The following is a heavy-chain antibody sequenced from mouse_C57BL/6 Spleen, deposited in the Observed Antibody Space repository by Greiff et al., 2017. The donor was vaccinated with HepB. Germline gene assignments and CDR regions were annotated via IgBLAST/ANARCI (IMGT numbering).Heavy chain of an antibody. Sequence: QVHVKQPGAELVKPGASVKMSCKASGYTFTSYWITWVKQRPGQGLEWIGDIYPGSGSTNYNEKFKSKATLTVDTSSSTAYMQLSSLTSEDSAVYYCAREEGDDYDGFAYWGQGTLVTVSA. CDR1: GYTFTSYW. CDR3: AREEGDDYDGFAY. V-gene: IGHV1-55*01. J-gene: IGHJ3*01. CDR2: IYPGSGST. D-gene: IGHD2-4*01.